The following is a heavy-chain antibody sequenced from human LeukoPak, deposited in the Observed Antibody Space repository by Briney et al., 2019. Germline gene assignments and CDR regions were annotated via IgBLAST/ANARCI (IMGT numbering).Heavy chain of an antibody. CDR1: GFTFSSYT. D-gene: IGHD2-15*01. J-gene: IGHJ5*02. CDR3: AGDGYCSGVTCYGWLDP. CDR2: ISSSSSTI. Sequence: PGGSLRLSCAASGFTFSSYTMNWVRQAPGEGLEWISYISSSSSTIYYADSVKGRFTISRDNAKNSLSLQMSSLRDEDTAVYYCAGDGYCSGVTCYGWLDPWGQGTTVTVSS. V-gene: IGHV3-48*02.